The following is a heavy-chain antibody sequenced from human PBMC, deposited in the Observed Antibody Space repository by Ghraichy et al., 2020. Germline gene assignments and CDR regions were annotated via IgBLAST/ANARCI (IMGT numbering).Heavy chain of an antibody. D-gene: IGHD2-15*01. Sequence: SETLSLTRTVSGDSISSSSFFWGWIRQPPGKGLDWIGSIYYSGSTYYNPSLKSRVTISVDTSKNQFSLKLSSVTAADTAVYWCARQPAATMREFAFDYWGQGTLVSLSS. J-gene: IGHJ4*02. V-gene: IGHV4-39*01. CDR3: ARQPAATMREFAFDY. CDR2: IYYSGST. CDR1: GDSISSSSFF.